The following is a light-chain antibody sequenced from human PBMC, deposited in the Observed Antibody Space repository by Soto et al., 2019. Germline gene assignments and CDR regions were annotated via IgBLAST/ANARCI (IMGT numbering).Light chain of an antibody. V-gene: IGLV3-21*04. Sequence: SYELTQPPSVSVATGKTARITCGGDNIGTKSVHWYQQKPGQAPVMVIFYDSDRPSGIPERFSGSNSENTATLTISSVEAGDGADYYCQVWDSSSDHPVFGGGTKVTVL. CDR2: YDS. CDR3: QVWDSSSDHPV. J-gene: IGLJ2*01. CDR1: NIGTKS.